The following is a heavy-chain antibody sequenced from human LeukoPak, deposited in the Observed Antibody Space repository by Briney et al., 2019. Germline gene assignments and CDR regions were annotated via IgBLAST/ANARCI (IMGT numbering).Heavy chain of an antibody. V-gene: IGHV3-48*01. D-gene: IGHD6-13*01. CDR2: ITTSSSTI. J-gene: IGHJ4*02. Sequence: GGSLRLSCAASGFTFSNYNMKWVRQAPGKGLEWVSYITTSSSTIHYADSVKGRFTISRDNAKNSLYLQMNSLRAEDTAVYYCASNPRSWYSDYWGQGTLVTVSS. CDR3: ASNPRSWYSDY. CDR1: GFTFSNYN.